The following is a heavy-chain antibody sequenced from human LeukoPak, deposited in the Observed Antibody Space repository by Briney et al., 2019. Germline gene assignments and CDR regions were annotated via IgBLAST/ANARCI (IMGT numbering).Heavy chain of an antibody. J-gene: IGHJ4*02. CDR2: INADGSLI. D-gene: IGHD2-21*02. V-gene: IGHV3-74*01. CDR3: ASGLAHCVGDCLKN. CDR1: GFTFSNFY. Sequence: GGSLRLSCAASGFTFSNFYLHWVRQAPGKGLVWVSRINADGSLINYADSVKGRFTVFRDNAESTLYLQMNSLRAEDTAVYYCASGLAHCVGDCLKNWGQGTQVTVSS.